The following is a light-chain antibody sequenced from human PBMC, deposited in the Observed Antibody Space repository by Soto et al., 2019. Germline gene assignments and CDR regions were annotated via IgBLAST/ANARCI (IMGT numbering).Light chain of an antibody. V-gene: IGLV2-11*01. Sequence: QSVLTQPRSVSGSPGQSVTISCTGTSSDVGGYNYVSWYQHHPAKAPKLMIYDVSKRPSGVPDRFSGSKSGNTASLTISGLQPEDEADYYCFSYAGTYTLVFGGGTKLTVL. CDR3: FSYAGTYTLV. CDR2: DVS. J-gene: IGLJ2*01. CDR1: SSDVGGYNY.